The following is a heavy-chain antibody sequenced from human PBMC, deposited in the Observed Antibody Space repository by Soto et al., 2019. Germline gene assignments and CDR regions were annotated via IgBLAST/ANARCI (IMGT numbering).Heavy chain of an antibody. J-gene: IGHJ4*02. CDR1: GYTFTSYV. CDR3: AREGGYCTNGVCQSHLES. CDR2: ISAYNGNT. D-gene: IGHD2-8*01. V-gene: IGHV1-18*04. Sequence: ASVQVSCKASGYTFTSYVISWVLQAPGQGLEWMGWISAYNGNTNYAQKLQGRVTMTTDTSTSKAYMELRGLRSDDTAVYYCAREGGYCTNGVCQSHLESWGQGTLVTVSP.